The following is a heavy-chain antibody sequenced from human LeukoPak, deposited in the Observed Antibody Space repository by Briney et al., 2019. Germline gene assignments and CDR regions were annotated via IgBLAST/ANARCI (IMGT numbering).Heavy chain of an antibody. CDR2: ISADNGNT. J-gene: IGHJ6*04. CDR1: GYTCTSYG. V-gene: IGHV1-18*04. D-gene: IGHD3-10*01. Sequence: ASVKGSCKASGYTCTSYGISGVRQAPGQGLEGMGWISADNGNTNYAQNLQGRITITPDTSPSTAYMALRSLRFVATAVYYCAGDGVGTMVRGVIITTLYYYGMDVWGKGTTVTVSS. CDR3: AGDGVGTMVRGVIITTLYYYGMDV.